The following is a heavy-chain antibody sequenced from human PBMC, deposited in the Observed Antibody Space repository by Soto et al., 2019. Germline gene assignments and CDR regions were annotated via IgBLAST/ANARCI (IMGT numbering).Heavy chain of an antibody. CDR2: FFIGGNT. CDR3: AREFYGSGSYPYYYYGMDV. Sequence: SETLSLTCTVSGGSISSSTYYWGWMRQPPGKGLEWIASFFIGGNTYYNPSLKSRVTVSVDTSKNQFYLKLSSATAADTAVYYCAREFYGSGSYPYYYYGMDVWGQGTTVTVSS. J-gene: IGHJ6*02. V-gene: IGHV4-39*07. D-gene: IGHD3-10*01. CDR1: GGSISSSTYY.